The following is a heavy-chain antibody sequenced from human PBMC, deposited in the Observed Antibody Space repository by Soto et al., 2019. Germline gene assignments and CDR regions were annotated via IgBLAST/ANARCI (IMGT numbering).Heavy chain of an antibody. Sequence: EVQLVESGGGLVQPGGSLRLSCAASGFTFSSYSMNWVRQAPGKGLEWGSYISSSSSTIYYADSVKGRFTISRDNAKNPLYLQMNSLRDEDTAVYYCARGTRVPVVIKEWGQGTLVTVSS. V-gene: IGHV3-48*02. D-gene: IGHD3-22*01. CDR1: GFTFSSYS. J-gene: IGHJ4*02. CDR3: ARGTRVPVVIKE. CDR2: ISSSSSTI.